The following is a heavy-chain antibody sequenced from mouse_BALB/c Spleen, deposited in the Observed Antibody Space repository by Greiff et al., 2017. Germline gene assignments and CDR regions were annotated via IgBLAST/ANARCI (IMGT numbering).Heavy chain of an antibody. CDR1: GYSITSDYA. D-gene: IGHD4-1*01. V-gene: IGHV3-2*02. J-gene: IGHJ3*01. CDR2: ISYSGST. CDR3: ARRLWDEGFAY. Sequence: DVKLVESGPGLVKPSQSLSLTCTVTGYSITSDYAWNWIRQFPGNKLEWMGYISYSGSTSYNPSLKSRISITRDTSKNQFFLQLNSVTTEDTATYYCARRLWDEGFAYWGQGTLVTVSA.